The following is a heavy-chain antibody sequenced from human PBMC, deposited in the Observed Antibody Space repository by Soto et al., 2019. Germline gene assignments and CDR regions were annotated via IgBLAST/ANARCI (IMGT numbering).Heavy chain of an antibody. V-gene: IGHV4-59*01. CDR3: ARAGLYCTNGVCYTAYFDY. J-gene: IGHJ4*02. D-gene: IGHD2-8*01. CDR1: GGSISSYY. Sequence: SETLSLTCTFSGGSISSYYWSWIRQPPGKGLEWIGYIYYSGSTNYNPSLKSRVTISVDTSKNQFSLKLSSVTAADTAVYYCARAGLYCTNGVCYTAYFDYWGQGTLVTVSS. CDR2: IYYSGST.